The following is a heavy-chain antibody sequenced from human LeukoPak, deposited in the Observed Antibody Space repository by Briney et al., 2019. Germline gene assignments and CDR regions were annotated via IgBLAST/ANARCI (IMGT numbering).Heavy chain of an antibody. D-gene: IGHD6-13*01. J-gene: IGHJ4*02. CDR2: INDDGSDT. Sequence: GGSLRLSCAASGFTFKLYWMHWVRQVPGKRPVWVSRINDDGSDTIYADSVRGRFTISRDNSKNTLYLQMNSLRAEDTAVYYCAKDPTRIAAAGTLDYWGQGTLVTVSS. CDR1: GFTFKLYW. V-gene: IGHV3-74*01. CDR3: AKDPTRIAAAGTLDY.